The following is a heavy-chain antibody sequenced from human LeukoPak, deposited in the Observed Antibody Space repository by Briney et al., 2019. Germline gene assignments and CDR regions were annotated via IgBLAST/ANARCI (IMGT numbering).Heavy chain of an antibody. CDR2: ISAYNGNT. V-gene: IGHV1-18*01. J-gene: IGHJ4*02. CDR1: GYTFTSYG. CDR3: ARARARAPITIFGDY. D-gene: IGHD3-3*01. Sequence: ASVEVSCKASGYTFTSYGISWVRQAPGQGLEWMGWISAYNGNTNYAQKLQGRVTMTTDTSTSTAYMELRSLRSDDTAVYYCARARARAPITIFGDYWGQGTLVTVSS.